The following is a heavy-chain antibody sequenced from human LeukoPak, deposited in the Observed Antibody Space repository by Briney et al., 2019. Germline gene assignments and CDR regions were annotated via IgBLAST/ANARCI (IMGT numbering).Heavy chain of an antibody. Sequence: PGGSLRLSRAASGFTFSDYAIHWVRLATGRGLECVSVKSYDGGSKYYADSVKGRFTISRDNSKNTLYLQMNSLRAEDTAVYYCARPQGGRQLWLHFDYWGQGTQVTVSS. CDR2: KSYDGGSK. D-gene: IGHD5-18*01. V-gene: IGHV3-30-3*01. J-gene: IGHJ4*02. CDR3: ARPQGGRQLWLHFDY. CDR1: GFTFSDYA.